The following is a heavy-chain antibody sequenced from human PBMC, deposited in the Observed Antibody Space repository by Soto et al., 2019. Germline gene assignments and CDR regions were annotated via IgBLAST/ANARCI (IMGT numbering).Heavy chain of an antibody. V-gene: IGHV3-21*01. J-gene: IGHJ4*02. D-gene: IGHD1-26*01. CDR2: INGRSNYK. Sequence: VGSLRLSGVASGFALTTYTMNWVRQAPGTGLEWVSSINGRSNYKYYSDSVKGRFTVSRDNAQNSLFLQMSRLGPEDTAVYYCVREDGVVGASSAFDSWGQGTLVTVSS. CDR3: VREDGVVGASSAFDS. CDR1: GFALTTYT.